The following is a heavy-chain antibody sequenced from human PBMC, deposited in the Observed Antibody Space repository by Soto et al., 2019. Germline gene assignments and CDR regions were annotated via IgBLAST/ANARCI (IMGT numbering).Heavy chain of an antibody. V-gene: IGHV3-23*01. CDR3: ARDRGGALDS. CDR1: GFTFNTFA. D-gene: IGHD2-15*01. Sequence: EVLLLESGGGLVQPGGALSLSCAASGFTFNTFAMTWVRQAPGKGLEWVSALRGRGSLSYYADSVKGRFTISRDNSTNTMYLQMHTLRVDETAVYFCARDRGGALDSWGQGTLVTVSS. CDR2: LRGRGSLS. J-gene: IGHJ4*02.